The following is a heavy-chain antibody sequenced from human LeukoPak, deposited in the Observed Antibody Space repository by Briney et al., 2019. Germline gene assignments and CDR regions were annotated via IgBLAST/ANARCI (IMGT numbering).Heavy chain of an antibody. Sequence: GGSLRLSCTASKFTFSHYGMQWVRQAPGKGLEWVAVISSDGSIKVYADSVKGRFTISRENAKNSLYLQMNSLRAEDTAVYYCARRDSGGYCFDYWGQGTLVTVSS. CDR2: ISSDGSIK. J-gene: IGHJ4*02. CDR1: KFTFSHYG. V-gene: IGHV3-30*03. CDR3: ARRDSGGYCFDY. D-gene: IGHD3-22*01.